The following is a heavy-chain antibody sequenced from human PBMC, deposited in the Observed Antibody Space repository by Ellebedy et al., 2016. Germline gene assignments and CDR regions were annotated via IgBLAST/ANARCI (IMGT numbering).Heavy chain of an antibody. CDR2: IIPIFGTA. CDR3: ASVGLGTTPFDY. D-gene: IGHD1-26*01. V-gene: IGHV1-69*13. CDR1: GYTLTELS. J-gene: IGHJ4*02. Sequence: SVKVSXKVSGYTLTELSMHWVRQAPGQGLEWMGGIIPIFGTANYAQKFQGRVTITADESTSTAYMELSSLRSEDTAVYYCASVGLGTTPFDYWGQGTLVTVSS.